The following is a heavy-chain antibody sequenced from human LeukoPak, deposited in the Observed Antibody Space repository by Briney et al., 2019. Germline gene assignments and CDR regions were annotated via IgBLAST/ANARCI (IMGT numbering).Heavy chain of an antibody. J-gene: IGHJ4*02. D-gene: IGHD6-13*01. CDR3: ARPHGGIGSSWYYY. CDR2: IYPGSSDT. V-gene: IGHV5-51*01. CDR1: AYSFTSYC. Sequence: SLLIFCKASAYSFTSYCIATVRQMPREGLEWMGIIYPGSSDTRYSPSFQGQVTISADKSINTAYLQLSSLKASDTAMYYCARPHGGIGSSWYYYWGQGTLVTVSS.